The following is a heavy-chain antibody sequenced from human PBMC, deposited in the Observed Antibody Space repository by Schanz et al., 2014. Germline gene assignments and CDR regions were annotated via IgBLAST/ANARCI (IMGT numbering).Heavy chain of an antibody. D-gene: IGHD1-1*01. J-gene: IGHJ3*01. CDR3: ARDADYNPTSDFWYDAYDF. CDR1: GFTFSSYW. V-gene: IGHV3-7*01. CDR2: IEGDGTRT. Sequence: DVQLVESGGTLVQPGGSLIISCAASGFTFSSYWMVWLRQAPGKGLEWVANIEGDGTRTYYVDSVKGRFTVSRDNAEKSLYLRMRSLRVDDTAVYYCARDADYNPTSDFWYDAYDFWGQGTVVTVSS.